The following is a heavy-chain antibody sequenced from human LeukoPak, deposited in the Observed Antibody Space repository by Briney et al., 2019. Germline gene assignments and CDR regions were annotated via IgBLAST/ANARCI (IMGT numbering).Heavy chain of an antibody. Sequence: SETLSLTCTVSGDSISSSGSYWGWIRQPPGKGLEWIGNIYYSESTYYSPSLKSRVTISVDTSKNQFYMKLSSVTAADTAVYHCARHIQVAFRVSRLGWFDSWGQGTLVTVSS. CDR1: GDSISSSGSY. CDR2: IYYSEST. D-gene: IGHD3-3*02. CDR3: ARHIQVAFRVSRLGWFDS. V-gene: IGHV4-39*01. J-gene: IGHJ5*01.